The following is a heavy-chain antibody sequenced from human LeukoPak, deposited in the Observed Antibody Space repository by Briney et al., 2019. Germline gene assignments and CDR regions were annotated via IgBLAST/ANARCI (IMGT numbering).Heavy chain of an antibody. CDR1: GGSFSGYH. J-gene: IGHJ4*02. CDR3: ARDPTTVVTTPYYFDF. Sequence: PSETLSLTCAVHGGSFSGYHWNWIRQSPGKGQEWIGEINDRGHTNYNPSLESRITISVDTSKKQFSLNLSSVTAADTAVYYCARDPTTVVTTPYYFDFWGQGTLVTVSS. V-gene: IGHV4-34*01. CDR2: INDRGHT. D-gene: IGHD4-23*01.